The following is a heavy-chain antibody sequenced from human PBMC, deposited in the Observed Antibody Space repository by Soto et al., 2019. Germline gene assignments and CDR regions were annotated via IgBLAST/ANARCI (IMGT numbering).Heavy chain of an antibody. CDR2: ISGSGGST. D-gene: IGHD1-26*01. V-gene: IGHV3-23*01. J-gene: IGHJ6*02. CDR1: GFTFSSYA. Sequence: GGSLRLSCAASGFTFSSYAMSWVRQAPGKGLEWVSAISGSGGSTYYADSVKGRFTISRDNSKNTLYLQMNSLRAEDTAVYYCAKDDHNEAKWELVSGMDVWGQGTTVTVSS. CDR3: AKDDHNEAKWELVSGMDV.